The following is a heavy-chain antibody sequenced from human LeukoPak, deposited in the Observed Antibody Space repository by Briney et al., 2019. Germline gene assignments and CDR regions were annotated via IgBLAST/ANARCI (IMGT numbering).Heavy chain of an antibody. CDR1: GFTFSNYW. Sequence: PGGSLRLSCAASGFTFSNYWMYWVRQAPGKGLVWVSRINGDGSATVYADSVKGRFTIFRDTSKITLYLQMNSLRAEDTAVYFCAKGSVTGTYYFDYWGQGTLVTVSS. CDR2: INGDGSAT. CDR3: AKGSVTGTYYFDY. D-gene: IGHD6-19*01. V-gene: IGHV3-74*01. J-gene: IGHJ4*02.